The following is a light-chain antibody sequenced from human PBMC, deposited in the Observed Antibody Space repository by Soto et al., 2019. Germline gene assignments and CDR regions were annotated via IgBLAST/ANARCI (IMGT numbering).Light chain of an antibody. Sequence: DIQMTQSPSSLSASVGDRVTITCQANQDIDFYLNWYQQKSGRPPKVLIYDASNLESGVPSRFSGSGSGTHFTLTISSLRPEDIATYYCQQYHTLRTFGQGTRLEIK. CDR3: QQYHTLRT. V-gene: IGKV1-33*01. CDR1: QDIDFY. CDR2: DAS. J-gene: IGKJ5*01.